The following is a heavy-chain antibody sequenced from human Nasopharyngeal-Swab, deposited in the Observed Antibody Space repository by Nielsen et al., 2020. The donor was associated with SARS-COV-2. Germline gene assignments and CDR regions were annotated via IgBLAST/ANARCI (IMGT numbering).Heavy chain of an antibody. D-gene: IGHD3-10*01. CDR3: ARGITTLYHYYYMGV. CDR2: IYTSGST. V-gene: IGHV4-61*02. Sequence: WIRQPPGKGLEWIGRIYTSGSTNYNPSLKSRVTISVDTSKNQFSLKLSSVTAADTAVYYCARGITTLYHYYYMGVWGKGTTVTVSS. J-gene: IGHJ6*03.